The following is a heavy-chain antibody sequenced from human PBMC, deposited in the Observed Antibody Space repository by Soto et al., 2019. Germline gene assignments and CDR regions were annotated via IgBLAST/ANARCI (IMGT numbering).Heavy chain of an antibody. D-gene: IGHD2-15*01. Sequence: PSETLSLTCAVSGGSISISNWCSCVRQPPGKGLEWIGEIYHSGSTNYNPSLKSRVTISVDKSKNQFSLKLSSVTAADTAVYYCARLYCSGGSCSSNWFDPWGQGTLVTVSS. CDR2: IYHSGST. CDR1: GGSISISNW. CDR3: ARLYCSGGSCSSNWFDP. V-gene: IGHV4-4*02. J-gene: IGHJ5*02.